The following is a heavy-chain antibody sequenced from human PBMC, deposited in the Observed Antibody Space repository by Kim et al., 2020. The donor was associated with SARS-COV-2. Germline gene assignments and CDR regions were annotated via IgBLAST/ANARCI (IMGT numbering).Heavy chain of an antibody. V-gene: IGHV3-9*01. J-gene: IGHJ4*02. CDR1: GFTFDDYA. CDR3: AKDSSGYWFDY. Sequence: GGSLRLSCAASGFTFDDYAMHWVRQAPGKGLEWVSGISWNSGSIGYADSVKGRFTISRDNAKNSLYLQMNSLRAEDTALYYCAKDSSGYWFDYWGQGTLVTVSS. D-gene: IGHD3-22*01. CDR2: ISWNSGSI.